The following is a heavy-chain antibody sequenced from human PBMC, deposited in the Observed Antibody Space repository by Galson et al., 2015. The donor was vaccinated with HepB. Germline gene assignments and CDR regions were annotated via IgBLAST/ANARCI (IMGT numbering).Heavy chain of an antibody. D-gene: IGHD3-22*01. CDR2: ISAYNGNT. V-gene: IGHV1-18*01. CDR3: ARSDRGWYDSRGHDL. CDR1: GYTFINHA. J-gene: IGHJ4*02. Sequence: SVKVSCKASGYTFINHAISWVRQAPGQGLEWMAWISAYNGNTNYAQNFQGRVTMTTGTSTSTAYMELRSLRSDDTAVYYCARSDRGWYDSRGHDLWGQGTLVTVSS.